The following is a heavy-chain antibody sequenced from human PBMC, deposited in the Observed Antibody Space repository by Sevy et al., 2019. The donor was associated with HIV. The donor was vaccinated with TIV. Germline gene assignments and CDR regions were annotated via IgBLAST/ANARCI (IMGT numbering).Heavy chain of an antibody. V-gene: IGHV3-30*03. D-gene: IGHD3-3*01. CDR1: GVTFSSYG. J-gene: IGHJ6*02. CDR2: ISYDGSKK. CDR3: AHSSGLYGYYYGMDV. Sequence: GVSLRLSCAASGVTFSSYGIHWVRQAPGKGLEWVAVISYDGSKKNHAESMKGRFTISRDNSKNTLYLEMSSLRPEDTAVYYCAHSSGLYGYYYGMDVWGQGTTVTVSS.